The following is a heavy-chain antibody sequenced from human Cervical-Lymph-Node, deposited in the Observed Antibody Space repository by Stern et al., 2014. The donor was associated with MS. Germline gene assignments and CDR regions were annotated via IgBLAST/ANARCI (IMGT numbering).Heavy chain of an antibody. CDR1: GFTFSDYY. V-gene: IGHV3-11*01. CDR3: ARDPQRRDGYNFDY. J-gene: IGHJ4*02. Sequence: VQLVESGGGLVKPGGSLRLSCAASGFTFSDYYMNWIRQAPGKGLEWVAYIRSSGGTTYYADSVKGRFTISRDNARNSLDLQMNSLRAEDTAVYYCARDPQRRDGYNFDYWGQGALVTVSS. CDR2: IRSSGGTT. D-gene: IGHD5-24*01.